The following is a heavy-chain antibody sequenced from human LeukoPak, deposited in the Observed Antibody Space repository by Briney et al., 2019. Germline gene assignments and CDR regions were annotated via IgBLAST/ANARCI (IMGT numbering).Heavy chain of an antibody. V-gene: IGHV1-2*02. Sequence: ASVKVSCKASGYTFTGYYMHWVRQAPGQELEWMGWINPNSGGTNYAQKFQGRVTMTRDTSISTAYMELSRLRSDDTAVYYCAITGEYCSSTSCYAWAFLGNAFDIWGQGTMVTVSS. CDR1: GYTFTGYY. CDR3: AITGEYCSSTSCYAWAFLGNAFDI. D-gene: IGHD2-2*01. J-gene: IGHJ3*02. CDR2: INPNSGGT.